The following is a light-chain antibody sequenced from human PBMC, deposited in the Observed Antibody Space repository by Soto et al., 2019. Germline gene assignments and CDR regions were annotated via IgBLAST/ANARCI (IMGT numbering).Light chain of an antibody. CDR3: QQYGSSPRT. CDR1: QSVSSSY. J-gene: IGKJ1*01. V-gene: IGKV3D-20*01. Sequence: EIVLTQSPATLSLSPGERATLSCGASQSVSSSYLAWYQQKPGLAPRLLIYDASSRATGIPDRFSGSGSGTDFTLTICRLEPEDCAVYYCQQYGSSPRTFGQGTKVEIK. CDR2: DAS.